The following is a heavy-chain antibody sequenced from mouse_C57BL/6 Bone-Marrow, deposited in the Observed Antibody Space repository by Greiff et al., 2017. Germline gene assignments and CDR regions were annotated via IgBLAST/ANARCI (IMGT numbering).Heavy chain of an antibody. Sequence: DVHLVESGAELVRPGASVKLSCTASGFNIKDDYMHWVKQRPEQGLEWIGWIDPENGDTEYASKFQGKATITADTSSNTAYLQLSSLTSEDTAVYYCTPYYGNYLYAMDYWGQGTSVTVSS. J-gene: IGHJ4*01. D-gene: IGHD2-10*01. CDR3: TPYYGNYLYAMDY. CDR2: IDPENGDT. V-gene: IGHV14-4*01. CDR1: GFNIKDDY.